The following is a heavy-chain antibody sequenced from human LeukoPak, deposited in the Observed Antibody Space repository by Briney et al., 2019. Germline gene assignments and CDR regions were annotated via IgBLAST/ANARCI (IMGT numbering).Heavy chain of an antibody. CDR3: ARDSGSGYYYRFDY. J-gene: IGHJ4*02. Sequence: GSLRLSCAASGFTFSSYEMNWVRQAPGKGLEWVSYISSSGSTIYYADSVKGRFTISRDNAKNSLYLQMNSLRAEDTAVYYCARDSGSGYYYRFDYWGQGTLVTVSS. CDR2: ISSSGSTI. CDR1: GFTFSSYE. V-gene: IGHV3-48*03. D-gene: IGHD3-22*01.